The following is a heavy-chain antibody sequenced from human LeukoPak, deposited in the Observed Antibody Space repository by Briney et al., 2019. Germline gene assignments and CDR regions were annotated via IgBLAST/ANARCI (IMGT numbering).Heavy chain of an antibody. CDR1: GFTFSNSY. D-gene: IGHD5-24*01. CDR3: ARTFVSGDGYKVGYFDY. CDR2: IYPSGNI. V-gene: IGHV3-53*01. J-gene: IGHJ4*02. Sequence: GGSLRLSCAASGFTFSNSYMSWVRQAPGKGLEWVSLIYPSGNIYYADSVKGRFTISRDNSKNTLFLQMNSLRAEDTAIYYCARTFVSGDGYKVGYFDYWAREPWSPSP.